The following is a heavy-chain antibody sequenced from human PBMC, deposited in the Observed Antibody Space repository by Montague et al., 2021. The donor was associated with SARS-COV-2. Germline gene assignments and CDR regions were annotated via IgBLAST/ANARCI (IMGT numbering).Heavy chain of an antibody. CDR2: IYYSGST. CDR3: ARLPYILPGYAYFDF. CDR1: GDSISNYY. V-gene: IGHV4-59*08. Sequence: SETLSLTCTVSGDSISNYYWSWIRRPPGKGLEWLGYIYYSGSTNYNPSLKSRVTISVDTSKNQSPLGLSSVTAADTAVYYCARLPYILPGYAYFDFWGQGSLVIVSS. J-gene: IGHJ4*02. D-gene: IGHD3-9*01.